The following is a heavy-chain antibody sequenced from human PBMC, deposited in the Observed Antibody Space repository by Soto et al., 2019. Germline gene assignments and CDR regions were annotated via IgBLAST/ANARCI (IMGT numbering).Heavy chain of an antibody. V-gene: IGHV5-51*01. CDR1: VYIFAGYW. J-gene: IGHJ4*02. D-gene: IGHD3-3*01. CDR2: IYPSDYDT. Sequence: PGESLKISCKGSVYIFAGYWIAWLRQMPGKGLELMGIIYPSDYDTRYRPSFQGKVTISADKSIRSAYLQWSSLRASDTAMYYCERGGVSTRTLADWAQGTSVTVSS. CDR3: ERGGVSTRTLAD.